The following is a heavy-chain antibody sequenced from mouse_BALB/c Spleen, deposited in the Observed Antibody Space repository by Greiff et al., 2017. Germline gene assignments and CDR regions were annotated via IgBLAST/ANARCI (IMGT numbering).Heavy chain of an antibody. Sequence: EVKLQESGAELVRSGASVKLSCTASGFNIKDYYMHWVKQRPEQGLEWIGWIDPENGDTEYAPKFQGKATMTADTSSSTAYMQLSSLTSEDSAVYYCAREGGGYGGRGYAMDDWGQGTSVTVSS. CDR3: AREGGGYGGRGYAMDD. CDR1: GFNIKDYY. J-gene: IGHJ4*01. V-gene: IGHV14-4*02. CDR2: IDPENGDT. D-gene: IGHD1-2*01.